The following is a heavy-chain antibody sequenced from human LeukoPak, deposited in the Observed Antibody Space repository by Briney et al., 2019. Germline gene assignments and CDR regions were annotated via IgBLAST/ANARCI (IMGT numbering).Heavy chain of an antibody. CDR2: IYYSGST. CDR3: ARVMGLKAVAGLNNWFDP. J-gene: IGHJ5*02. Sequence: PSQTLSLTCAVSGGSISSGGYSWSWIRQPPGKGLEWIGYIYYSGSTYYNPSLKSRVTISVDTSKNQFSLKLSSVTAADTAVYYCARVMGLKAVAGLNNWFDPWGQGTLVTVSS. D-gene: IGHD6-19*01. V-gene: IGHV4-30-2*01. CDR1: GGSISSGGYS.